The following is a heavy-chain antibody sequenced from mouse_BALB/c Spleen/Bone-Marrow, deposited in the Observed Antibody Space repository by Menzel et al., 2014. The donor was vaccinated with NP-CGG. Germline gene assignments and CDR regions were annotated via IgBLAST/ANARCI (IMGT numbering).Heavy chain of an antibody. D-gene: IGHD2-2*01. CDR3: ARSGYGYDWFAY. CDR2: ISTYSGNT. Sequence: VMLVESGPELVRPGVSVKISCKGSGYTFTDYAMHWVKQSHAKSLEWIGVISTYSGNTNYNQKFKGKATMTVDKSSSTAYMELARLTSKDSAIYYCARSGYGYDWFAYWGQGTLVTVSA. CDR1: GYTFTDYA. J-gene: IGHJ3*01. V-gene: IGHV1-67*01.